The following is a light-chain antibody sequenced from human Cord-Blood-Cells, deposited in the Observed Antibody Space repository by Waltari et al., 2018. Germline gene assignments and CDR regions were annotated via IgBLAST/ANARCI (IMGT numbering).Light chain of an antibody. CDR1: SSDVGGYNY. CDR3: CSYAGSYTFVV. V-gene: IGLV2-11*01. J-gene: IGLJ2*01. CDR2: DVS. Sequence: QSALTQPRSVSGSPGQSVTISCTGTSSDVGGYNYVSWYQQHPGKAPKLMIYDVSQRPSGVPDRFSGSKSGNTASLTISVLQAEDEADYYCCSYAGSYTFVVFGGGTKLTVL.